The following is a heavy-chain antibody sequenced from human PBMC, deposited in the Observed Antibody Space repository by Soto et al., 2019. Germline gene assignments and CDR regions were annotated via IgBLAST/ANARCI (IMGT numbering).Heavy chain of an antibody. V-gene: IGHV1-3*01. Sequence: VKVSCKASGYSFTSYGMHWVRQAPGQRLEWMGWINGGNGNTKYSQKFQGRVTITRDTSANTAYMKLSSLRSEDTAVYYCARADYYFDNRGYYRTVVFDIGGKGTMVTVSS. CDR2: INGGNGNT. CDR1: GYSFTSYG. J-gene: IGHJ3*02. CDR3: ARADYYFDNRGYYRTVVFDI. D-gene: IGHD3-22*01.